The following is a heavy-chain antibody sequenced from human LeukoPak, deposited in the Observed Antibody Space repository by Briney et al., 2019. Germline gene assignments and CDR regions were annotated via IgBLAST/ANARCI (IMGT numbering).Heavy chain of an antibody. CDR3: VREGAGATDDY. CDR1: GGSISIYY. D-gene: IGHD1-26*01. Sequence: PSDTLSLPCTVSGGSISIYYWSWLRQPAGKGLEWIGRIYTSGCTNYNPSLKSRVTISVNTSKNHFFLKLSSLTAADPAVYYCVREGAGATDDYWGQGTLVTVSS. V-gene: IGHV4-4*07. CDR2: IYTSGCT. J-gene: IGHJ4*02.